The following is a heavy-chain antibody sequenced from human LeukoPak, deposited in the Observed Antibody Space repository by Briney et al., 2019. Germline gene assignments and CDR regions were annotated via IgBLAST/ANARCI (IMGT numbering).Heavy chain of an antibody. Sequence: GASVKVSCKTSGYIFTSYNMHWVRQAPGRGLEWMGIINPSGGSTRYAQKFQGRVTMTRDTSTSTFYMELSSLRSEDTAVYYCAKETLEDQYGSSSWSFDYWGQGALVTVSS. CDR2: INPSGGST. CDR1: GYIFTSYN. CDR3: AKETLEDQYGSSSWSFDY. J-gene: IGHJ4*02. V-gene: IGHV1-46*01. D-gene: IGHD6-6*01.